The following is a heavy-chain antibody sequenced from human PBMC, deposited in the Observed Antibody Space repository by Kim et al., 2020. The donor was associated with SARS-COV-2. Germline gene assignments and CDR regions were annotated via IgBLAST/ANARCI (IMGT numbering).Heavy chain of an antibody. V-gene: IGHV3-23*01. J-gene: IGHJ3*02. CDR3: AKDLEGSKYSGSYPDAFDI. Sequence: GGSLRLSCAASGFTFSSYAMSWVRQAPGKGLEWVSAISGSGGSTYYADSVKGRFTISRDNSKNTLYLQMNSLRAEDTAVYYCAKDLEGSKYSGSYPDAFDIWGQGTMVTVSS. CDR1: GFTFSSYA. CDR2: ISGSGGST. D-gene: IGHD1-26*01.